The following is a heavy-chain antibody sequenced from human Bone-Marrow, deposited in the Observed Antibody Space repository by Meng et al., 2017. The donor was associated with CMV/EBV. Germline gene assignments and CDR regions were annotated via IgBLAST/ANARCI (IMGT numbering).Heavy chain of an antibody. CDR3: ARGNYGTR. J-gene: IGHJ4*02. CDR1: GGSVSSGSYY. CDR2: IYYSGST. Sequence: SETLSLTCAVYGGSVSSGSYYWSWIRQPPGKGLEWIGYIYYSGSTNYNPSLKSRVTISVDTSKNQFSLKLSSVTAADTAVYYCARGNYGTRWGQGTLVTVSS. V-gene: IGHV4-61*01. D-gene: IGHD5-24*01.